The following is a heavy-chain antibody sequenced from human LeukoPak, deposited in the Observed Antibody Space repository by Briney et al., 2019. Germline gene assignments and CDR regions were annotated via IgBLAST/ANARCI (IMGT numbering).Heavy chain of an antibody. CDR3: EKDRVTVARVPVALDI. D-gene: IGHD4-17*01. CDR2: ISGSGGST. CDR1: GYAFSDYA. V-gene: IGHV3-23*01. J-gene: IGHJ3*02. Sequence: PGGSLRLSCAASGYAFSDYAMSWGRQAPRKGLEWVSAISGSGGSTYYADSVKGRFTISRDKSKNTLYLQMNSLRAEDTAVYYCEKDRVTVARVPVALDIWGQGTMVTVSS.